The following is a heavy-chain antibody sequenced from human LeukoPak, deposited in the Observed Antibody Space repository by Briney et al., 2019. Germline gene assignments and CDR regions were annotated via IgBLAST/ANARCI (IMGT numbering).Heavy chain of an antibody. Sequence: PGGSLRLSCAASGFTFSSYSMNWVRQAPGKGLEWVSSISSSSSYIYYADSVKGRFTISRDNAKNSLYLQMNSLRAEDTAVYYCARVPYDFWSGYYADYWGQGTLVTVSS. V-gene: IGHV3-21*04. J-gene: IGHJ4*02. CDR1: GFTFSSYS. CDR3: ARVPYDFWSGYYADY. CDR2: ISSSSSYI. D-gene: IGHD3-3*01.